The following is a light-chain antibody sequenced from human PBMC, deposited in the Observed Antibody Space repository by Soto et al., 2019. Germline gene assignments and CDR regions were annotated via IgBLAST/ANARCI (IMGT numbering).Light chain of an antibody. CDR1: SSDVGGYDY. CDR2: DVS. CDR3: SSYSGTNSNVI. V-gene: IGLV2-14*01. Sequence: QSALTQPASVSGSPGQSITISCTGTSSDVGGYDYVSWYQQHPGKAPKLLICDVSNRPSGVSNRFSGSKSGNTASLTVSDLQPADEAVYYCSSYSGTNSNVIFGGGTKVTVL. J-gene: IGLJ2*01.